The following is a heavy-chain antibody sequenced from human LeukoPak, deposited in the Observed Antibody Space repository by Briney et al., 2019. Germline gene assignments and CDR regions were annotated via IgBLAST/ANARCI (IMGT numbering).Heavy chain of an antibody. CDR3: ARDYYGSGSYSDY. Sequence: GGSLRLSCAASGFTFSDYYMSWIREAPGKGLEWVSYISSSGRTIYYADSVKGQFTISRDNAKNSLYLQMNSLRAEDTAVYYCARDYYGSGSYSDYWGQGTLVTVSS. V-gene: IGHV3-11*04. CDR2: ISSSGRTI. CDR1: GFTFSDYY. J-gene: IGHJ4*02. D-gene: IGHD3-10*01.